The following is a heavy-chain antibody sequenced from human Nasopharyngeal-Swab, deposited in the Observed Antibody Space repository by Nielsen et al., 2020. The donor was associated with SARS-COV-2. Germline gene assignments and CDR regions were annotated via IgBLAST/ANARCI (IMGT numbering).Heavy chain of an antibody. V-gene: IGHV3-53*01. CDR1: GFDVSNDY. D-gene: IGHD1-26*01. J-gene: IGHJ4*02. CDR2: IYSGGST. Sequence: GESLKISCAASGFDVSNDYLSWVRQAPGKGLEWVSVIYSGGSTYYADSVRGRFTISRDNFKNTLYLQMNSLRVEDTAIYYCAGDGSSGSYDGWGQGTLVTVSS. CDR3: AGDGSSGSYDG.